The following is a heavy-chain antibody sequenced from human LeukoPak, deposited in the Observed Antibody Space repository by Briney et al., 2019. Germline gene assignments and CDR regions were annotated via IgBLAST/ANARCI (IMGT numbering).Heavy chain of an antibody. CDR3: AKDRHYGTSWYGAGDL. CDR1: GFTFSSYG. Sequence: QSGGSLRLSCAASGFTFSSYGMTWVRQAPGKGLEWVSSFSGTASGGGPYYAYYADSVKGRFTISRDNSKNTLYLQMNSLRAEDTAVYYCAKDRHYGTSWYGAGDLWGQGTLVTVSS. V-gene: IGHV3-23*01. CDR2: FSGTASGGGP. J-gene: IGHJ5*02. D-gene: IGHD2-2*01.